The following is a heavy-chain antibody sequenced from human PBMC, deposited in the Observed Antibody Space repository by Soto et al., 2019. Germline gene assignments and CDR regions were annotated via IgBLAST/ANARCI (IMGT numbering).Heavy chain of an antibody. Sequence: GGSMRLSCAASGFTFTDYSMSWIRQAPGKGLEWLAFIDSRGRTLSYADSVKGRFTISRDNAKNSLYLQMHSLRADDTAVYYCARQAARNYIDSWGQGDVVTVSS. V-gene: IGHV3-11*01. CDR1: GFTFTDYS. D-gene: IGHD6-6*01. J-gene: IGHJ4*02. CDR2: IDSRGRTL. CDR3: ARQAARNYIDS.